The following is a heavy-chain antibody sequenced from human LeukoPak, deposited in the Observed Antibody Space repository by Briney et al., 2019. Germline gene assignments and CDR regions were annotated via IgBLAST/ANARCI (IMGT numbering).Heavy chain of an antibody. Sequence: GGSLRLSCAASGFTFSSYWMSWVRQAPGKGLEWLAHIKEDGSETAYVDSVRGRFTISRDNAKNSLYLQMSSLRDEDTAVYYCARDRGFFLFDYWGQGTLVSVSS. D-gene: IGHD3-10*01. V-gene: IGHV3-7*01. CDR3: ARDRGFFLFDY. CDR1: GFTFSSYW. CDR2: IKEDGSET. J-gene: IGHJ4*02.